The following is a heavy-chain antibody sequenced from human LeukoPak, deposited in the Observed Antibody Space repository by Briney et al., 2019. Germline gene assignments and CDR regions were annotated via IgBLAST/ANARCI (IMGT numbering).Heavy chain of an antibody. Sequence: SETLSLTCAVYGGSFSGYYWSWIRQPPGKGLEWIGEINHSGSTNYNPSLKSRVTISVDTSKNQFSLKLSSVTAADTAVYYCARHSAVAGTFDYWGQGTLVTVSS. V-gene: IGHV4-34*01. D-gene: IGHD6-19*01. CDR1: GGSFSGYY. CDR3: ARHSAVAGTFDY. J-gene: IGHJ4*02. CDR2: INHSGST.